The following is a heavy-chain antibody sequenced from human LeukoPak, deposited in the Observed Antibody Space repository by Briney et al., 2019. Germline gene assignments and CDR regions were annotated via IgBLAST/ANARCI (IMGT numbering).Heavy chain of an antibody. CDR3: ASMGSYGSGRSYYYHGVDV. CDR1: GGTFSSYA. J-gene: IGHJ6*02. V-gene: IGHV1-69*04. CDR2: IIPILGIA. D-gene: IGHD3-10*01. Sequence: SVKVSCKASGGTFSSYAISWVRQAPGQGLEWMGRIIPILGIANYAQRFRGRVTITADKSTSTAYMELSSLRSEDTAVYYCASMGSYGSGRSYYYHGVDVWGQGTTVTVSS.